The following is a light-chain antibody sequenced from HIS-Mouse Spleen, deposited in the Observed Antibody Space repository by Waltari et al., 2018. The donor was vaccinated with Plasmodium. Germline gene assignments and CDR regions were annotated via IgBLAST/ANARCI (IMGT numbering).Light chain of an antibody. Sequence: DIQMTQSPSTLSASVGDRVTIPCRASQSISSWLAWYQQKPGKAPKLLIYKASSLESGVPARFSGSGAGTEFTLTISSLQPDDFATYYCQQYKSYSWTFGQGTKVEIK. J-gene: IGKJ1*01. CDR3: QQYKSYSWT. CDR2: KAS. CDR1: QSISSW. V-gene: IGKV1-5*03.